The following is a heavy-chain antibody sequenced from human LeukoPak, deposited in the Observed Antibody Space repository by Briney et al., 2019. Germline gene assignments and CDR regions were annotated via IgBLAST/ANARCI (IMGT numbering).Heavy chain of an antibody. J-gene: IGHJ5*02. CDR1: GGSFSGNY. V-gene: IGHV4-34*01. CDR2: IHHSGST. D-gene: IGHD6-13*01. Sequence: PSETLSLTCAVYGGSFSGNYWSWIRQPPGRGLEWLGEIHHSGSTIYNLSLKSRVTVSVDTSKNQFSLKLSSVTAADTAVYYCAGGMAAAGSASWGQGTLVTVSS. CDR3: AGGMAAAGSAS.